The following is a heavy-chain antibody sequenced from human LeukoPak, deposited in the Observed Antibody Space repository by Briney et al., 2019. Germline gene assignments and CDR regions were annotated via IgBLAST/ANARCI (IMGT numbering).Heavy chain of an antibody. CDR3: ARVTVAAGIWSFAY. D-gene: IGHD6-13*01. CDR2: IYHSGST. J-gene: IGHJ4*02. V-gene: IGHV4-4*02. CDR1: GGSISSGNW. Sequence: SETLSLTCAVSGGSISSGNWWSWVRQAPGKGLAWIGEIYHSGSTNYNPSLKSRVTISVDKSKNQFSLNLSSMTAADTAVYYCARVTVAAGIWSFAYWGQGTLVTVSS.